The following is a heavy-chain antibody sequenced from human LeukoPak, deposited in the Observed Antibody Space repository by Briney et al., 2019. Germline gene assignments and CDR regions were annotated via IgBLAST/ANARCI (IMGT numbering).Heavy chain of an antibody. J-gene: IGHJ6*03. CDR2: INPNSGGT. V-gene: IGHV1-2*02. CDR1: GYTFTGYY. CDR3: ARSVDIVVVPAQNSYYMDV. Sequence: GASVKVSCTASGYTFTGYYMHWVRQAPGQGLEWMGWINPNSGGTNYAQKFQGRVTMTRDTSISTAYMELSRLRSDDTAVYYCARSVDIVVVPAQNSYYMDVWGKGTTVTVSS. D-gene: IGHD2-2*01.